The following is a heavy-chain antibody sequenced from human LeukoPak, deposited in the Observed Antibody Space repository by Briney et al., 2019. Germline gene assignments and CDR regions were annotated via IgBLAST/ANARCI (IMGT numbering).Heavy chain of an antibody. J-gene: IGHJ3*02. CDR2: IFYNEGT. D-gene: IGHD2-2*01. CDR1: SGSFRTYY. CDR3: VKSNSRYQPWTLDI. V-gene: IGHV4-59*01. Sequence: SETLSLTCTVSSGSFRTYYWSWIRQPPGKGLEWIGCIFYNEGTSYNPSLKSRVTISVDTSNNQLSLKVNSVTAADTAMYYCVKSNSRYQPWTLDIWGRGTMVTVSS.